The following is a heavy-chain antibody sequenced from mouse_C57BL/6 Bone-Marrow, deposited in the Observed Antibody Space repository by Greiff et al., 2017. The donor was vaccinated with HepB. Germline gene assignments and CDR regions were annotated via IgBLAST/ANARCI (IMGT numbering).Heavy chain of an antibody. D-gene: IGHD2-4*01. CDR1: GFTFSDYG. Sequence: EVKVVESGGGLVKPGGSLKLSCAASGFTFSDYGMHWVRQAPEKGLEWVAYISSGSSTIYYADTVKGRFTISRDNAKNTLFLQMTSLRSEDTAMYYCARGPLGLRHAMDYWGQGTSVTVSS. CDR2: ISSGSSTI. J-gene: IGHJ4*01. V-gene: IGHV5-17*01. CDR3: ARGPLGLRHAMDY.